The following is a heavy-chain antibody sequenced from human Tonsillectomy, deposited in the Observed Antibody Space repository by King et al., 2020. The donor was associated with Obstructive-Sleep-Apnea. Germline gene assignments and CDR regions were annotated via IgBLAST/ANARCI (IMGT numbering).Heavy chain of an antibody. CDR2: ISWNSGSV. CDR1: GFTFADYA. CDR3: AKDRSSIDYYFDS. D-gene: IGHD6-6*01. Sequence: VQLVESGGGLVQPGRSVRLSCVASGFTFADYAMHWVRQAPGKGLEWVSGISWNSGSVAYADSVRGRVTISRDNAKNSLFLQMNSLRTEDTALYYCAKDRSSIDYYFDSWGQGTLVTVSS. V-gene: IGHV3-9*01. J-gene: IGHJ4*02.